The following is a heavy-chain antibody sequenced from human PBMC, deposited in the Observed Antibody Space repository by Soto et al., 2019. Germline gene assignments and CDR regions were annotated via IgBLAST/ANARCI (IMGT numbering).Heavy chain of an antibody. J-gene: IGHJ4*02. Sequence: SETLSLTCTVSGGSISSGGYYWSWIRQHPGKGLEWIGYIYYSGSTYYNPSLKSRVTISVDTSKNQFSLKLSSVTAADTAVYCCARGGTSYDILTGQNRYYFDYWGQGTLVTAPQ. CDR3: ARGGTSYDILTGQNRYYFDY. V-gene: IGHV4-31*03. D-gene: IGHD3-9*01. CDR2: IYYSGST. CDR1: GGSISSGGYY.